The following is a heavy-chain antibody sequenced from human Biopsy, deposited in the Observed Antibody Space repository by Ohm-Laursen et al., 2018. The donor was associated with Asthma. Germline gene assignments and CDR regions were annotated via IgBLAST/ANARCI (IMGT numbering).Heavy chain of an antibody. CDR1: GFSLSSSGAN. V-gene: IGHV2-5*01. Sequence: TQTLTLTCSFSGFSLSSSGANVNWIRQPPGKAPEWLALIYGNDDRDYSQSLKSRLTITKDTSRRQVVLKMTNIDPVDTGTYFCARAVQSDDFVTGYYNSYFDFWGQGSLVSVSS. D-gene: IGHD3-9*01. J-gene: IGHJ4*01. CDR3: ARAVQSDDFVTGYYNSYFDF. CDR2: IYGNDDR.